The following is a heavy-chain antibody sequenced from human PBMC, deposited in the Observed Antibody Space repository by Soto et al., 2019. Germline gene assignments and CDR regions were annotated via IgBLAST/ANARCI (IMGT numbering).Heavy chain of an antibody. D-gene: IGHD3-3*01. CDR2: IKSKTDGGTT. CDR1: GFTFSNAW. V-gene: IGHV3-15*07. CDR3: TTAHTGYYDFWSGYQTPFPYYYYGMDV. Sequence: PGGSLRLSCAASGFTFSNAWMNWVRQAPGKGLEWVGRIKSKTDGGTTDYAAPVKGRFTISRDDSKNTLYLQMNSLKTEDTAVYYCTTAHTGYYDFWSGYQTPFPYYYYGMDVWGQGTTVTVSS. J-gene: IGHJ6*02.